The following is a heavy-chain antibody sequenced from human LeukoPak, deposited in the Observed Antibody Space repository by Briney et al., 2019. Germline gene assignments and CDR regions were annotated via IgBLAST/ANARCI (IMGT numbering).Heavy chain of an antibody. J-gene: IGHJ4*02. CDR1: GGSFSGYY. CDR3: ARGIPLYSSSWYFNY. V-gene: IGHV4-34*01. Sequence: PSETLSLTCAVYGGSFSGYYWSWIRQPPGKGLEWIGEINHSGSTNYNPSLKSRVTIPVDTSKNQFSLKLSSVTAADTAVYYCARGIPLYSSSWYFNYWGQGTLVTVSS. D-gene: IGHD6-13*01. CDR2: INHSGST.